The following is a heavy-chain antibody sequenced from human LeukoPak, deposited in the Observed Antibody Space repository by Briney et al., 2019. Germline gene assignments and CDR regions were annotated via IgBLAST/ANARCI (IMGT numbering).Heavy chain of an antibody. Sequence: SETLSLTCTVSGGSISSSSYYWGWIRQPPGKGLEWIGSIYYSGSTYCNPSPKSRVTISVDTSKNQFSLKLSSVTAADTAVYYCARVVRRDGYNYDYWGQGTLVTVSS. V-gene: IGHV4-39*07. J-gene: IGHJ4*02. D-gene: IGHD5-24*01. CDR2: IYYSGST. CDR3: ARVVRRDGYNYDY. CDR1: GGSISSSSYY.